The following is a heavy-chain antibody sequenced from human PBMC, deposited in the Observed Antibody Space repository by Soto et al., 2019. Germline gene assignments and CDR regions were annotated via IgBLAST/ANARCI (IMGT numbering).Heavy chain of an antibody. CDR1: GGSISRGGCD. CDR3: ATSETYCGGDCYYAFDI. V-gene: IGHV4-31*02. CDR2: IYYSGSS. D-gene: IGHD2-21*02. J-gene: IGHJ3*02. Sequence: SETLSLTGSVAGGSISRGGCDWSWIRQNPGKGLEWMGYIYYSGSSYYNPSLKSRVTLSVDTSKNPFSLKLSSVTAADTAVYYCATSETYCGGDCYYAFDIWGQGTMVT.